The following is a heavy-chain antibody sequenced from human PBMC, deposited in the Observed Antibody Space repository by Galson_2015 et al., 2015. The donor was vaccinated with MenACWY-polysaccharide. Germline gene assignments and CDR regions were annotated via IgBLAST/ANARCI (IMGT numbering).Heavy chain of an antibody. CDR3: GRVVGPPAVVVIGTAGRSFDY. D-gene: IGHD6-13*01. V-gene: IGHV4-39*07. J-gene: IGHJ4*02. CDR1: GGSISSSSYY. CDR2: IDDSGRT. Sequence: ETLSLTCSVSGGSISSSSYYWGWIRQPPGKGLEWIGNIDDSGRTYYNPSLRSRVTISTDTSRNQFSLKLSSVTAADTAFYYCGRVVGPPAVVVIGTAGRSFDYWGQGTLVTVSS.